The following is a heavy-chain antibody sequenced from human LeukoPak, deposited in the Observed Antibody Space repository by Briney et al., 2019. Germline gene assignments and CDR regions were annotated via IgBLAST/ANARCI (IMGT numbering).Heavy chain of an antibody. J-gene: IGHJ4*02. V-gene: IGHV3-30-3*01. CDR2: ISYDGSNK. Sequence: PGRPLRLSCAASGFTFNSYAMHWVRQAPGRGLEWVAVISYDGSNKYYADSVKGRFTISRDNSKNTLYLQMNSLRADDTAVYYCARDGRNYYDRSGYYSALAYWGQGTLVTVSS. CDR3: ARDGRNYYDRSGYYSALAY. D-gene: IGHD3-22*01. CDR1: GFTFNSYA.